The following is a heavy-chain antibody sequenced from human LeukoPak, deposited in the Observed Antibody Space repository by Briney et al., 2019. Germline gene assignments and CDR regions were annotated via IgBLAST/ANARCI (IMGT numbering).Heavy chain of an antibody. J-gene: IGHJ6*03. V-gene: IGHV1-2*02. D-gene: IGHD6-13*01. CDR2: INPNSGGT. CDR1: GYTFTGYY. Sequence: ASVKVSCKASGYTFTGYYMHWVRQAPGQGLEWMGWINPNSGGTNYAQKFQGRVTMTRDTSISTAYMELSRLRSDDTAVYYCARVVAAAGGGYYYYMEVWGKGTTVTVSS. CDR3: ARVVAAAGGGYYYYMEV.